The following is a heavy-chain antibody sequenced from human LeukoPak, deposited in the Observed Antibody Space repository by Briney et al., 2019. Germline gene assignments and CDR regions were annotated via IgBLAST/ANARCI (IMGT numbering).Heavy chain of an antibody. CDR3: ARDSRGHRSGPPVDY. J-gene: IGHJ4*02. V-gene: IGHV3-11*04. CDR2: ISSSGSTI. CDR1: GFTFSDYY. Sequence: GGSLRLSCAASGFTFSDYYMSWIRQAPGKGLEWVSYISSSGSTIYYADSVKGRFTISRDNSKNTLYLQMNSLRAEDTAVYYCARDSRGHRSGPPVDYWGQGTLVTVSS. D-gene: IGHD6-13*01.